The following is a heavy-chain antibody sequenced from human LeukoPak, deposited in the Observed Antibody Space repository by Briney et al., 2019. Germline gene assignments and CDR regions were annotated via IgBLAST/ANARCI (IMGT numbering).Heavy chain of an antibody. CDR1: GVTLSNYG. CDR3: AKRGVVIRVILVGFHKEAYHFES. Sequence: GGSLRLSCAVSGVTLSNYGMSWVRQAPGKGLEWVAGISGSGGGTIYADSVKGRFTIYRDNPKNTLHLQMNSLRAEDTAVYFCAKRGVVIRVILVGFHKEAYHFESWGQGALVTVSS. CDR2: ISGSGGGT. D-gene: IGHD3/OR15-3a*01. V-gene: IGHV3-23*01. J-gene: IGHJ4*02.